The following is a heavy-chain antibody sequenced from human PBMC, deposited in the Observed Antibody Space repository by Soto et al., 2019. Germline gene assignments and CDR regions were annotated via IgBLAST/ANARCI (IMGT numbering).Heavy chain of an antibody. D-gene: IGHD1-26*01. CDR1: GYTFTSYD. V-gene: IGHV1-8*01. CDR3: ARGLNWWELLDY. J-gene: IGHJ4*02. Sequence: QVQLVQSGAEVKKPGASVKVSCKASGYTFTSYDINWVRQATGQGLEWMGWMNPNSGNTGYAQKFQCRVTMPRNTSISTAYMELSSLRSEDTAVYYCARGLNWWELLDYWGQGTLVTVSS. CDR2: MNPNSGNT.